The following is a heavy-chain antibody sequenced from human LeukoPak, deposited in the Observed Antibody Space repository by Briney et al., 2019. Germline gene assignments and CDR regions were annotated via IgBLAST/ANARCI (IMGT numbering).Heavy chain of an antibody. CDR2: INPNSGGT. D-gene: IGHD2-15*01. V-gene: IGHV1-2*02. Sequence: ASVKVSCKATGYTFTGYYMHWVREAPGQELEWMGWINPNSGGTNYAQKFQGRVTMTRDTSISTAYMELSRLRSDDTAVYYCAGGYCSGGSCYSFDYWGQGTLVTVSS. CDR3: AGGYCSGGSCYSFDY. J-gene: IGHJ4*02. CDR1: GYTFTGYY.